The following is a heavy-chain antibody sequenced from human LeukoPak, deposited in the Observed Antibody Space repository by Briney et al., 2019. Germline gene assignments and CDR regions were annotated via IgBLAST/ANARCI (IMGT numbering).Heavy chain of an antibody. Sequence: PGGSLRLSCAASGFIFKNYARSRVGQAPGKGLEWVSIISGTSDTEQYGDSVRGRFTTSRDNPRNTLYLQMNSLRADDTAVYYCAKADATTGGAFDIWGQGTMVTVSS. D-gene: IGHD1-1*01. CDR3: AKADATTGGAFDI. J-gene: IGHJ3*02. V-gene: IGHV3-23*01. CDR1: GFIFKNYA. CDR2: ISGTSDTE.